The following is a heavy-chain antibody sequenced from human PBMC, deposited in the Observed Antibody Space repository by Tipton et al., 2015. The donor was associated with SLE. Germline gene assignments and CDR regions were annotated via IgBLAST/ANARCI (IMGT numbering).Heavy chain of an antibody. CDR2: IYRTGSS. D-gene: IGHD3-3*01. Sequence: TLSLTCAVSGDSVSSDKWWSWVRQSPGKGLEWIGEIYRTGSSSSNPSLKGRVTMSLDTSKNQFSLKLSSVTAADTAVYYCARNDFWSGYSGDYWGQGTLVTVSS. CDR1: GDSVSSDKW. J-gene: IGHJ4*02. CDR3: ARNDFWSGYSGDY. V-gene: IGHV4-4*02.